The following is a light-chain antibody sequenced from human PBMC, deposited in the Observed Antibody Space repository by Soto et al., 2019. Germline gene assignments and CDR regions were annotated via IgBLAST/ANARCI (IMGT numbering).Light chain of an antibody. CDR3: HQRSNWPPV. Sequence: EIVFTQSPATLSLSPGERATLSCRASQSVSRYLAWYQQKPGQAPRLLIYDASNRATGIPARFSGSGSGTDFTLTISSLEPEDFAVYYCHQRSNWPPVFGGGTKVDIK. CDR1: QSVSRY. J-gene: IGKJ4*01. V-gene: IGKV3-11*01. CDR2: DAS.